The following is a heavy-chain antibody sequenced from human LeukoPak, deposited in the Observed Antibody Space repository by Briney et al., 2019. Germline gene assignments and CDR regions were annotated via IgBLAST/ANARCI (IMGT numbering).Heavy chain of an antibody. J-gene: IGHJ5*02. CDR1: GYTFTSYH. CDR3: ARAAKMVGATTFDP. Sequence: ASVKVSCKASGYTFTSYHMHWVRQAPGQGLEWMGWINPNSGGTNYAQKFQGWVTMTRDTSISTAYMELSRLRSDDTAVYYCARAAKMVGATTFDPWGQGTLVTVSS. CDR2: INPNSGGT. D-gene: IGHD1-26*01. V-gene: IGHV1-2*04.